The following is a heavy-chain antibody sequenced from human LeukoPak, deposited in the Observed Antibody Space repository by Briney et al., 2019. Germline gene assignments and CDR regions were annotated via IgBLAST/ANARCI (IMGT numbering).Heavy chain of an antibody. D-gene: IGHD5-18*01. J-gene: IGHJ4*02. V-gene: IGHV1-24*01. CDR2: FDPEDGET. Sequence: ASVKVSCKVSGYTLTELSTHWVRQAPGKGLEWMGGFDPEDGETIYAQKFQGRVTMTEDTSTDTAYMELSSLRSEDTAVYYCATPTAMVTSFDYWGQGTLVTVSS. CDR3: ATPTAMVTSFDY. CDR1: GYTLTELS.